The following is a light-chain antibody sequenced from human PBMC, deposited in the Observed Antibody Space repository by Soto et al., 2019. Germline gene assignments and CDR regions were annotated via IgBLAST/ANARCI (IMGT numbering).Light chain of an antibody. J-gene: IGKJ2*01. V-gene: IGKV1-33*01. Sequence: DIQMTQSPSSLSASVGDRVTITCQASQDIINYLNWYQQKPGKAPKLLIYHASNLETGVPSRFSGSGSGTHFTFTISSLKPEDIATYYCQQYDSFPYTFGQGTKLEIK. CDR2: HAS. CDR1: QDIINY. CDR3: QQYDSFPYT.